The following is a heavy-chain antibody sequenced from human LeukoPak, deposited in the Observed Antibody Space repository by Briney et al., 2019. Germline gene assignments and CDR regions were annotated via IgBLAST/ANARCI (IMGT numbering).Heavy chain of an antibody. Sequence: GGTLRLSCAASGFTFSSYGMSWVRQAPGKGLEWVPAISGSGGSTYYADSVKGRFTISRDNSKNTLYLQMNSLRAEDTAVYYCAKDTSVVVVVAAPTELDYWGQGTLVTVSS. CDR3: AKDTSVVVVVAAPTELDY. J-gene: IGHJ4*02. CDR2: ISGSGGST. D-gene: IGHD2-15*01. CDR1: GFTFSSYG. V-gene: IGHV3-23*01.